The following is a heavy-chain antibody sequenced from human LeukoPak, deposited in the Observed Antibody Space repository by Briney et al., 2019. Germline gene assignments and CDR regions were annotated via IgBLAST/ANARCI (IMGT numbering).Heavy chain of an antibody. D-gene: IGHD3-10*01. CDR2: ISVSGGST. CDR1: GFTFNSYA. J-gene: IGHJ4*02. V-gene: IGHV3-23*01. CDR3: ARAGGFGYYFDY. Sequence: GGSLRLSCAASGFTFNSYAMSWVRQAPGKGLEWVSAISVSGGSTYYADSVKGRFTISRDNAKNTLYLQMNSLRAEDTAVYYCARAGGFGYYFDYWGQGTLVAVSS.